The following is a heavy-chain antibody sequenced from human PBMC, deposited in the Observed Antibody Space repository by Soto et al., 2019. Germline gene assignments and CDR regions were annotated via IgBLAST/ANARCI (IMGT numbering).Heavy chain of an antibody. V-gene: IGHV3-23*01. J-gene: IGHJ4*02. Sequence: GGSLRLSCAASGFTFSNYAMTWVRQAPGKGPEWVSTISGSGDTTYYAGSVQGRFTVSRDTSKNTLYLQMNSLRAEDTAVYYCARAGAASGYAPLDYWGQGTLLTVSS. CDR3: ARAGAASGYAPLDY. D-gene: IGHD5-12*01. CDR1: GFTFSNYA. CDR2: ISGSGDTT.